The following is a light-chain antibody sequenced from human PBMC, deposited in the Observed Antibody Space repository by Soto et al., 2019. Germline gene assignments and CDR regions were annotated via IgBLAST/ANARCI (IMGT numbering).Light chain of an antibody. CDR2: SNN. CDR3: AAWDDSLNGLV. CDR1: SSNIGINT. Sequence: QSVLTQPPSASGTPGQRVTISCSGSSSNIGINTVNWYQQLPGTAPKLLIYSNNQRPSGVPARFSGSKSGTSASLAISGLQSEDEADYYCAAWDDSLNGLVFGGGTKVTVL. V-gene: IGLV1-44*01. J-gene: IGLJ2*01.